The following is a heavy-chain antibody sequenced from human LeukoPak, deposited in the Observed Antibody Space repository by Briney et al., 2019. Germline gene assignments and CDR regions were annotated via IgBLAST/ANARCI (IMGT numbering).Heavy chain of an antibody. CDR3: ATLWRLGASTGEAFDI. CDR1: GGSISTSNYY. D-gene: IGHD1-26*01. J-gene: IGHJ3*02. V-gene: IGHV4-39*07. Sequence: SETLSLTCTVSGGSISTSNYYWGWIRQPPGKGLEWIGNIFYSGSTYYGPSLKSRLTISLDTSRNQFSLKLNSVTAADTAVYYCATLWRLGASTGEAFDIWGQGTMVTVSS. CDR2: IFYSGST.